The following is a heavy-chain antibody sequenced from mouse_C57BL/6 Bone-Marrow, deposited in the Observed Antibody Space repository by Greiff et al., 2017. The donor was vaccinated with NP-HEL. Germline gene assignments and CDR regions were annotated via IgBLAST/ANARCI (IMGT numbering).Heavy chain of an antibody. CDR3: ARWGHFDY. J-gene: IGHJ2*01. Sequence: VQLQQSGPELVKPGASVKISCKASGYAFSSSWMNWVKQRPGKGLEWIGRIYPGDGDTNYNGKFKGKATLTADKSSSTAYMQLSSLTSEDSAVYFCARWGHFDYWGQGTTLTVSS. CDR1: GYAFSSSW. CDR2: IYPGDGDT. V-gene: IGHV1-82*01.